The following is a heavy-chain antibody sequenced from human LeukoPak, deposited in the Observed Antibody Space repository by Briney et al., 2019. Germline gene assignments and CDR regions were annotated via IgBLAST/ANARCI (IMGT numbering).Heavy chain of an antibody. V-gene: IGHV4-59*02. D-gene: IGHD3-22*01. CDR2: IRDSGIT. CDR1: AVSVNNDQY. CDR3: ARGTDSSKVAY. J-gene: IGHJ4*02. Sequence: SETLSLTCTVSAVSVNNDQYWTWIRQPPGKGLQWVGCIRDSGITRYNPSLESRVTISLDTPMNQFSLRLSSVTAADTAVYYCARGTDSSKVAYWGQGTLVTVSS.